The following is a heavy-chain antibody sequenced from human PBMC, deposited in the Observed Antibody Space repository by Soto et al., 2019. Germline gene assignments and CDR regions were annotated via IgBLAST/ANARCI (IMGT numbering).Heavy chain of an antibody. CDR1: GYTFTSYG. CDR2: ISAYSGNT. J-gene: IGHJ4*02. D-gene: IGHD4-17*01. V-gene: IGHV1-8*02. CDR3: ARTLYGDNVDY. Sequence: VKVSCKASGYTFTSYGINWVRQAPGQGLEWMGWISAYSGNTGYAQKFQGRVTMTRNTSISTAYMELSSLRSEDTAVYYCARTLYGDNVDYWGQGTLVTVS.